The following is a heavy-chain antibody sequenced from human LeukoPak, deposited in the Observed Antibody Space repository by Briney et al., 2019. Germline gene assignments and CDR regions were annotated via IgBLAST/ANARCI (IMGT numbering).Heavy chain of an antibody. J-gene: IGHJ4*02. D-gene: IGHD3-10*01. CDR2: TYYRPKFNT. Sequence: QTLSLTCALSGDSLSNNNVAWNWIRQSPSRGLVWLGRTYYRPKFNTDFAVSVKSRIGINSDTSKHHYSVQLNYLTPGCTWLFYCARGSHSSFDYWGQETLVTVSS. V-gene: IGHV6-1*01. CDR1: GDSLSNNNVA. CDR3: ARGSHSSFDY.